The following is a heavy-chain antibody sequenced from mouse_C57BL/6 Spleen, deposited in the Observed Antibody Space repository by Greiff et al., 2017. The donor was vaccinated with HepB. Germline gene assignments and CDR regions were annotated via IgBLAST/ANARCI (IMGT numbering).Heavy chain of an antibody. CDR2: INPSNGGT. CDR3: AGEGGLRRGGSYAMDY. V-gene: IGHV1-53*01. Sequence: QVQLQQPGTELVKPGASVKLSCKASGYTFTSYWMHWVKQRPGQGLEWIGNINPSNGGTNYNEKFKSKATLTVDKSSSTAYMQLSSLTSEDSAVYYCAGEGGLRRGGSYAMDYWGQGTSVTVSS. CDR1: GYTFTSYW. J-gene: IGHJ4*01. D-gene: IGHD2-4*01.